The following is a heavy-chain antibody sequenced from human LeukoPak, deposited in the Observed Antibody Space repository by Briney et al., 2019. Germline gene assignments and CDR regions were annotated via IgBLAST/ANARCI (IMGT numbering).Heavy chain of an antibody. CDR2: VYFNGRI. D-gene: IGHD1-26*01. V-gene: IGHV4-39*02. J-gene: IGHJ4*02. CDR1: GDSITSRSFY. CDR3: ARRGNGSFYYFDD. Sequence: SDTLSLTCFVSGDSITSRSFYWGWIRQPPGKNLEWIGNVYFNGRISYNPSRKTRVTIAVDTSRNHFSLKLTSVTAADTAVYYCARRGNGSFYYFDDWGRGTLVTVSS.